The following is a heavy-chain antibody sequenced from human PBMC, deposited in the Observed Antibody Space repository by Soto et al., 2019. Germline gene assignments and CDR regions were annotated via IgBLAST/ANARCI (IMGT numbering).Heavy chain of an antibody. CDR2: IGTAGDT. CDR3: ARALRGRYYYYYGMDV. J-gene: IGHJ6*02. Sequence: EVQLVESGGGLVQPGGSLRLSCAASGFTFSSYAMHWVRQATGKGLEWVSAIGTAGDTYYPGSVKGRFTISRENAKNSLYLQMNSLRAEDTAVYYCARALRGRYYYYYGMDVWGQGTTVTVSS. CDR1: GFTFSSYA. D-gene: IGHD3-16*01. V-gene: IGHV3-13*01.